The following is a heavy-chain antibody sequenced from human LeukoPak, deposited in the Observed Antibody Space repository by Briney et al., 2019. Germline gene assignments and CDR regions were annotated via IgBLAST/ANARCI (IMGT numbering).Heavy chain of an antibody. D-gene: IGHD2-15*01. CDR3: AREGVVAPPYGMDV. V-gene: IGHV4-31*03. CDR2: IYYSGST. J-gene: IGHJ6*02. CDR1: GGSISSGGYY. Sequence: SQTLSLTCTVSGGSISSGGYYWSWIRQHPGKGLEWIGYIYYSGSTYYNPSLKSRVTISVDTSKNQFSLKLSSVTAAGTAVYYCAREGVVAPPYGMDVWGQGTTVTVSS.